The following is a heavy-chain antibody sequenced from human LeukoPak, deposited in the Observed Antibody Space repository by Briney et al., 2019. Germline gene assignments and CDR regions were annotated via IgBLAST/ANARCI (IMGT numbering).Heavy chain of an antibody. V-gene: IGHV4-39*07. CDR3: ARSDYDILTGHNWFDP. CDR1: GGSIRSSSYY. Sequence: SETLSFTCTVSGGSIRSSSYYWGWIRQPPGKGLELIGSIYYSGSTYYNPSLKSRVTISVDTSKNQFSLKLSSVTAADTAVYYCARSDYDILTGHNWFDPWGQGTLVTVSS. D-gene: IGHD3-9*01. J-gene: IGHJ5*02. CDR2: IYYSGST.